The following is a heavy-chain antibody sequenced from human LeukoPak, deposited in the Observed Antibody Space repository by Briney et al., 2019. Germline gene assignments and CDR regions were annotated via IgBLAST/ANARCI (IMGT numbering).Heavy chain of an antibody. D-gene: IGHD3-10*01. Sequence: ASVKVSCKASGYTFTSYGISWVRQAPGQGLEWMGGIIPMFGTADYAQKFQGRVTITADESTSTAYMELRSLRSDDTAVYYCARDRGLQGFDPWGQGTLVTVSS. V-gene: IGHV1-69*13. CDR3: ARDRGLQGFDP. J-gene: IGHJ5*02. CDR2: IIPMFGTA. CDR1: GYTFTSYG.